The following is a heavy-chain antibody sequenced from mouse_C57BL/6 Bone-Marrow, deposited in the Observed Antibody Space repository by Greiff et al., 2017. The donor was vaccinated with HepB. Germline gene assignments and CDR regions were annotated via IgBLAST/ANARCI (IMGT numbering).Heavy chain of an antibody. V-gene: IGHV14-1*01. Sequence: EVQLQQSGAELVRPGASVKLSCTASGFNIKDYYMHWVKQRPEQGLEWIGRIDPEDGDTEYAPKFQGKATMTADTSSNTAYLQLSSLTSEDTAVYYCTTVWRLRRLLYAMDYWGQGTSVTVSS. J-gene: IGHJ4*01. D-gene: IGHD2-2*01. CDR3: TTVWRLRRLLYAMDY. CDR2: IDPEDGDT. CDR1: GFNIKDYY.